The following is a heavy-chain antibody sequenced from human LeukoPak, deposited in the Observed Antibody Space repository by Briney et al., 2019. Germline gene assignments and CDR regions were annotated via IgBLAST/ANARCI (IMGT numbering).Heavy chain of an antibody. V-gene: IGHV3-48*02. CDR3: ARDEDAF. J-gene: IGHJ4*02. CDR1: GFTFSSYN. CDR2: ISSDSSTI. Sequence: PGGSLRLSCAASGFTFSSYNMNWVRQAPGKGLEWVSYISSDSSTIYYVDSVKGRFTISRDNAKSSLHLQMNSLRDEDTAMYYCARDEDAFGGQGTLVTVSS.